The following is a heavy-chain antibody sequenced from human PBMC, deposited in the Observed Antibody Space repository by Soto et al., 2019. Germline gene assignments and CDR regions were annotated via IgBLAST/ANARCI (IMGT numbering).Heavy chain of an antibody. CDR1: GFSLNNQW. CDR2: LSADGRI. D-gene: IGHD6-6*01. J-gene: IGHJ3*02. Sequence: EVHLVDSGGGLVQPGGSLRLACAASGFSLNNQWMHWVRQPPGKGLGWVSGLSADGRIYYADSVEGRFVLSRDNAKNTLDLQMNSLAAEDTAIYYCARGASGALDIWGQGTMVTVSS. CDR3: ARGASGALDI. V-gene: IGHV3-74*01.